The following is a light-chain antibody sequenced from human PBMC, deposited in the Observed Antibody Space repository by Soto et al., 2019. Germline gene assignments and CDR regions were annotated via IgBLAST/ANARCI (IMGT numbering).Light chain of an antibody. CDR1: QSVRTG. J-gene: IGKJ4*01. CDR2: GAS. Sequence: EMVMTQSPATLSVSPGEGATLSCRASQSVRTGLAWYQQKPGQAPRLLFYGASIRATGVPARFSGSGSGTEFTLTITSLQSEDFAVYYCQQYGNSPLTFGGGTKVDIK. V-gene: IGKV3-15*01. CDR3: QQYGNSPLT.